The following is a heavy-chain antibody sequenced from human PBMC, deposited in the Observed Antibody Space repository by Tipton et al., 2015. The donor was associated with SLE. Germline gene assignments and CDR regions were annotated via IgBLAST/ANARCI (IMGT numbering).Heavy chain of an antibody. Sequence: TLSLTCTVSGGSISSSSYYWGWIRQPAGKGLEWIGRIYTSGSTNYNPSLKSRVTISVDTSKNQFSLKLSSVAAADTAVYYCARETGIAAAGTGALFDYWGQGTLVTVSS. V-gene: IGHV4-61*02. CDR1: GGSISSSSYY. CDR3: ARETGIAAAGTGALFDY. CDR2: IYTSGST. J-gene: IGHJ4*02. D-gene: IGHD6-13*01.